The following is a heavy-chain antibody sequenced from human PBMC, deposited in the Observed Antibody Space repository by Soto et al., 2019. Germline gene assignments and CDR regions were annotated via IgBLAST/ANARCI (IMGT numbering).Heavy chain of an antibody. CDR1: GFTLTGYL. V-gene: IGHV1-2*02. CDR3: ARENTISDWFDT. J-gene: IGHJ5*02. CDR2: INPNSGST. Sequence: QVQLVQSGAEVKKPGASVKVSCKASGFTLTGYLIHWVRQAPGQGLEWMGWINPNSGSTDYGQKFQGRVTLTRDTSISTAYMELRLRSDDTAVYFCARENTISDWFDTWGQGTLVTVSS.